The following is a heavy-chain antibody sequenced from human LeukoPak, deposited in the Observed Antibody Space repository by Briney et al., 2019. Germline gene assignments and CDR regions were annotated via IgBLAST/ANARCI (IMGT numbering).Heavy chain of an antibody. Sequence: SETLSLTCAVYGGSFSGYYWSWIRQPPGKGLEWIGEINHSGSTNYNPSLKSRVTISVDTSKNQFSLKLCSVTAADTAVYYCARGPGYSSGWYYYYYGMDVWGQGTTVTVSS. V-gene: IGHV4-34*01. CDR2: INHSGST. CDR1: GGSFSGYY. D-gene: IGHD6-19*01. J-gene: IGHJ6*02. CDR3: ARGPGYSSGWYYYYYGMDV.